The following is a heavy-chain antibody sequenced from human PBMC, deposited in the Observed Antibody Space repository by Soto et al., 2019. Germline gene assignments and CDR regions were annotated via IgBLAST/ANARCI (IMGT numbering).Heavy chain of an antibody. CDR1: GFIFSSYP. D-gene: IGHD6-13*01. V-gene: IGHV3-30-3*01. J-gene: IGHJ4*02. CDR2: ISYDGRNK. Sequence: GGSLRLSCAASGFIFSSYPMHWVRQAPGKGLEWVSVISYDGRNKYYADSVRGRFTISRDNSKNTLYLQMNSLRLEDTAVYYCARGAAAGFEPDYDSWGQGTLVTVSS. CDR3: ARGAAAGFEPDYDS.